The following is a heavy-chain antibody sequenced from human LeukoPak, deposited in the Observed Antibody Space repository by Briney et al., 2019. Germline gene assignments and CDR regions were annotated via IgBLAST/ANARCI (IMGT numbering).Heavy chain of an antibody. J-gene: IGHJ4*02. D-gene: IGHD3-9*01. Sequence: GGSLRLSCAASGFTFSSYEMNWVCQAPGKGLEWVSYISSSGSTIYYADSVKGRFTISRDNAKNSLYLQMNSLRAEDTAVYYCARYVLRYFDWLPFFDYWGQGTLVTVSS. CDR2: ISSSGSTI. CDR3: ARYVLRYFDWLPFFDY. CDR1: GFTFSSYE. V-gene: IGHV3-48*03.